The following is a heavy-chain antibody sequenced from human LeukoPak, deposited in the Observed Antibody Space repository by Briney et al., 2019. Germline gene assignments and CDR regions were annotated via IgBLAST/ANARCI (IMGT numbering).Heavy chain of an antibody. D-gene: IGHD6-25*01. J-gene: IGHJ4*02. V-gene: IGHV4-39*01. CDR2: IYYTGST. CDR3: ARLDAAETVAYDY. Sequence: PSETLSLTCTVSGGSISSTSDYWGWIRQPPGKGLESLGTIYYTGSTSYNPSLKSRVTISVDTSKNQFSLKLSSVTAADTAVYYCARLDAAETVAYDYWGQGTLVTVSS. CDR1: GGSISSTSDY.